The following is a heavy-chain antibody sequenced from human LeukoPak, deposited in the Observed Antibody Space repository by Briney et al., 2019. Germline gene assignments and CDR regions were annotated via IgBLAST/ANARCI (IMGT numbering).Heavy chain of an antibody. CDR3: ARYSSGWDSYGMDV. D-gene: IGHD6-19*01. CDR1: GYTFINYA. CDR2: ISAYNGNT. Sequence: ASVTVSCKASGYTFINYAINWVRQAPGQGLEWMGGISAYNGNTNYAQNLQGRVTMTTDTSTNTAYMELRSLRSDDTAVYYCARYSSGWDSYGMDVWGQGTTVTVSS. J-gene: IGHJ6*02. V-gene: IGHV1-18*01.